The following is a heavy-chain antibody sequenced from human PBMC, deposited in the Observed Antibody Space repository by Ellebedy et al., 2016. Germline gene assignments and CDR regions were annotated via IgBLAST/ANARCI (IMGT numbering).Heavy chain of an antibody. D-gene: IGHD3-3*01. J-gene: IGHJ6*02. V-gene: IGHV1-18*01. CDR1: GYTFASYG. Sequence: ASVKVSCKASGYTFASYGISWVRQAPGQGLEWMGWISAYNDNTNYAEKFQGRVTMTTETSTSTAYMELRSLRSDDTAVYYCARDRYNDFWSGYYPDSYYYGMDVWGQGTTVTVSS. CDR2: ISAYNDNT. CDR3: ARDRYNDFWSGYYPDSYYYGMDV.